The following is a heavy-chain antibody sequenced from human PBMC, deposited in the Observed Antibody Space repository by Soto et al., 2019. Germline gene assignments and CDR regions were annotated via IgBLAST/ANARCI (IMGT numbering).Heavy chain of an antibody. CDR2: IDPGDSVT. CDR3: ARDGRRDGQQQRAFDI. V-gene: IGHV5-10-1*01. CDR1: GYSLTNIW. D-gene: IGHD1-1*01. J-gene: IGHJ3*02. Sequence: PGESLKISCKGSGYSLTNIWIHWVRQMPGKGLEWMGRIDPGDSVTTYNPSLKSRVTISVDTSKNQFSLKLSSVTAADTAVYYCARDGRRDGQQQRAFDIWGQGTMVTVSS.